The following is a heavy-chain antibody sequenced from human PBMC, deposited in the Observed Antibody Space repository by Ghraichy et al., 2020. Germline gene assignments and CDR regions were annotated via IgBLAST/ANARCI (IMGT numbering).Heavy chain of an antibody. Sequence: GGSLRLSCAASGFTFDDYAMHWVRQTPGKGLEWVSLISGDGGTTYYADSVKGRFTISRDNRKNSLYVQMNSLRTEDTALYYCAKVRTDFDWLLMSAFDMWGQGTMVTVSS. CDR2: ISGDGGTT. CDR3: AKVRTDFDWLLMSAFDM. J-gene: IGHJ3*02. CDR1: GFTFDDYA. D-gene: IGHD3-9*01. V-gene: IGHV3-43*02.